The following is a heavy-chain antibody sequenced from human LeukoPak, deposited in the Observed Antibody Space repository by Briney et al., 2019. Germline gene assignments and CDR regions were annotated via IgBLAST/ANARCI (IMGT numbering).Heavy chain of an antibody. V-gene: IGHV4-59*01. J-gene: IGHJ4*02. D-gene: IGHD4-23*01. CDR3: ARGTARVTSPDFDY. CDR2: IYYSGST. Sequence: PSETLSLTCTVSGGSISSYYWGWIRQPPGKGLEWIGYIYYSGSTNYNPSLKSRVTISVDTSKNQFSLKLSSVTAADTAVYYCARGTARVTSPDFDYWGQGTLDTVSS. CDR1: GGSISSYY.